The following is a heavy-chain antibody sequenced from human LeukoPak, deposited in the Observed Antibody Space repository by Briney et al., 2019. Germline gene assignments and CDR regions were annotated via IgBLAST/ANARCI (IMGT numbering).Heavy chain of an antibody. J-gene: IGHJ4*02. V-gene: IGHV4-34*01. D-gene: IGHD6-13*01. Sequence: PSESLSLTCAVYVGSFNGYYWSWIRQPPWKGLEWIGEINHSGSTNYNPSLKSRVTISVDTSKNQFSLKLSSVTAADTAVYYCARRERSRSGRINYWGQGTLVTVSS. CDR1: VGSFNGYY. CDR3: ARRERSRSGRINY. CDR2: INHSGST.